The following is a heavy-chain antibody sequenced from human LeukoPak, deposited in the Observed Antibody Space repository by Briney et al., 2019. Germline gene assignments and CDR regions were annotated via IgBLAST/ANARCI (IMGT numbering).Heavy chain of an antibody. CDR3: ARNQMAVPGYYFDR. D-gene: IGHD6-19*01. CDR1: GFTFSVAA. V-gene: IGHV3-30-3*01. CDR2: ISSEGSDK. Sequence: GGSLRLSCAASGFTFSVAAMHWVRQAPGKGLEWVALISSEGSDKYYADSVKGRFTISRDNSKSTLYLQMNSLSAEDTAVYYCARNQMAVPGYYFDRWGQGTLVTVSS. J-gene: IGHJ4*02.